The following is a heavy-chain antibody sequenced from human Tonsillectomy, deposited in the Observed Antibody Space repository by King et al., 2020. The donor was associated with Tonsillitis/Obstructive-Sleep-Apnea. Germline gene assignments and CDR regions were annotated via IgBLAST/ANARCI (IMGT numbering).Heavy chain of an antibody. CDR2: IYPGDSDT. CDR1: GYSFTRHW. Sequence: LVQSGAEVKKPGESLKISCKASGYSFTRHWIGWVRQMPGKGLEWMGIIYPGDSDTRYSPSFQGQVTISADKSISTTYLQWGSLRASDTAIYYCARHSYYGEAFDIWGQGTMVTVSS. D-gene: IGHD3-10*01. V-gene: IGHV5-51*01. J-gene: IGHJ3*02. CDR3: ARHSYYGEAFDI.